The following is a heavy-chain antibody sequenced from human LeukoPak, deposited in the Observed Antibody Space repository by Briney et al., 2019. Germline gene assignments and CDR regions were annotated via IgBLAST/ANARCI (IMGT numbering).Heavy chain of an antibody. Sequence: ASAKVSCKASGGTFSSYAISWVRQAPGQGLEWMGAIIPIFGTANYAQKFQGRVTITADESTSTAYMELSSLRSEDTAVYYCARDRYCSSTSCYYHDAFDIWGQGTMVTVSS. J-gene: IGHJ3*02. CDR2: IIPIFGTA. CDR3: ARDRYCSSTSCYYHDAFDI. D-gene: IGHD2-2*01. V-gene: IGHV1-69*13. CDR1: GGTFSSYA.